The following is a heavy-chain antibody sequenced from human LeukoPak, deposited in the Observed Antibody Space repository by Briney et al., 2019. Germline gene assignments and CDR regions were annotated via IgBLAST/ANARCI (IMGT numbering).Heavy chain of an antibody. CDR1: GGSISNSNW. CDR3: ASSIPDCSGGSCPYYFDY. J-gene: IGHJ4*02. D-gene: IGHD2-15*01. CDR2: ILHTGST. V-gene: IGHV4-4*02. Sequence: SETLSLTCTVSGGSISNSNWWSWVRQSPGRGLEWIGEILHTGSTTYNPSLKSRVTISVDTSKNQFSLKLSSVTAADTAVYYCASSIPDCSGGSCPYYFDYWGQGTLVTVSS.